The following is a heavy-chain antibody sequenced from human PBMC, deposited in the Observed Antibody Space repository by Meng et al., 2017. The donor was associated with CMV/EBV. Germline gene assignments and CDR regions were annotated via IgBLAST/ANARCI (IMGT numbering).Heavy chain of an antibody. CDR3: ARDAGYSGKYYYGMDV. D-gene: IGHD5-18*01. V-gene: IGHV3-30-3*01. Sequence: GRSLKISCAASGFTFSSYAMHWVRQAPGKGLEWVAVISYDGSNKYYADSVKGRFTISRDNSKNTLYLQMNSLRAEDTAVYYCARDAGYSGKYYYGMDVWGQGTTVTVSS. CDR2: ISYDGSNK. J-gene: IGHJ6*02. CDR1: GFTFSSYA.